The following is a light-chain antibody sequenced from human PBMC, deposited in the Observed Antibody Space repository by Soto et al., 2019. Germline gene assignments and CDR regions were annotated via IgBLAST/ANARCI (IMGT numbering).Light chain of an antibody. CDR3: TSHAGSNNYV. V-gene: IGLV2-8*01. CDR2: EVS. Sequence: QSALTQPPSASGSPGQSVTISCTGTSSDVGGYHYVSWYQQHPGKAPKLIISEVSTRPSGVPDRFSGSKSGNTASLTVSGLQAEDEADYYCTSHAGSNNYVFGTGTKLTVL. J-gene: IGLJ1*01. CDR1: SSDVGGYHY.